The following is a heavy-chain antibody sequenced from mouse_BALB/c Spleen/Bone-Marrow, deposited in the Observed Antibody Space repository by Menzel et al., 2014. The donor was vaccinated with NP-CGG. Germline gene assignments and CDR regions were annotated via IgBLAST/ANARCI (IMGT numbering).Heavy chain of an antibody. V-gene: IGHV14-3*02. CDR3: ARWEFYAMDY. D-gene: IGHD4-1*01. Sequence: VQLQQSGAELVKPGASVKLSCTASGFNIKDTYMHWVKQRPEQGLEWIGRIDPANGNTKYDPKFQGKATITADTSSNTACLQLSSLTSEYTAVYYCARWEFYAMDYWGQGTSVTVSS. CDR1: GFNIKDTY. J-gene: IGHJ4*01. CDR2: IDPANGNT.